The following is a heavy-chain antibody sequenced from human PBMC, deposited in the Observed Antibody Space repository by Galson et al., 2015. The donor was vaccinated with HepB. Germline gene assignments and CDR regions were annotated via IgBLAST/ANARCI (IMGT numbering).Heavy chain of an antibody. D-gene: IGHD6-13*01. CDR2: IWYDGSNK. CDR3: ARGLAAAGMDYWYFDL. Sequence: SLRLSCAASGFTFSSYGMHWVRQAPGKGLEWVAVIWYDGSNKYYADSVKGRFTISRDNSKNTLYLQMNSLRAEDTAVYYCARGLAAAGMDYWYFDLWGRGTLVTVSS. V-gene: IGHV3-33*01. J-gene: IGHJ2*01. CDR1: GFTFSSYG.